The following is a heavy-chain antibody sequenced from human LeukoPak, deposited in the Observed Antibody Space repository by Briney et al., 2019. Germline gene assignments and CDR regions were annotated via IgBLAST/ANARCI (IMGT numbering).Heavy chain of an antibody. J-gene: IGHJ5*02. CDR3: AKGDYDYGGFDP. CDR1: GFTFSSYS. D-gene: IGHD3-3*01. Sequence: PGRSLRLSCAASGFTFSSYSTHWVRQAPGKGLEWVAVIWYDGSNKYYADSVKGRFTISRDNSKNTLYLQMNSLRAEDTAVYYCAKGDYDYGGFDPWGQGTLVTVSS. V-gene: IGHV3-33*06. CDR2: IWYDGSNK.